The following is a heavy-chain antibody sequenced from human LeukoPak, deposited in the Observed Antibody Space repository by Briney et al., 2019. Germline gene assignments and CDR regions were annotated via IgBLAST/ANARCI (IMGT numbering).Heavy chain of an antibody. CDR3: AREWKKTGAFDH. CDR1: GFTFSSYW. V-gene: IGHV3-74*01. Sequence: GGSLRPSCAASGFTFSSYWMHWVRQVPGKGLVWVSRINTDGSSTTYADSVKGRFTISRDNTENTLYLQMSSLRAEDTAVYYCAREWKKTGAFDHWGQGTLVTVSS. J-gene: IGHJ4*02. D-gene: IGHD1-1*01. CDR2: INTDGSST.